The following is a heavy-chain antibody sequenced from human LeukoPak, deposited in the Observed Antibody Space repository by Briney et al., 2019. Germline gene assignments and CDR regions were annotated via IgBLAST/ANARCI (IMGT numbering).Heavy chain of an antibody. V-gene: IGHV3-30*14. D-gene: IGHD6-19*01. CDR1: GFTFSSYA. CDR3: ARDGVAVASHPYYYYGMDV. CDR2: ISYDGSNK. J-gene: IGHJ6*02. Sequence: AGGSLRLSCAASGFTFSSYAMHWVRQAPGKGLEWVAVISYDGSNKYYADSVKGRFTISRDNSKNTLYLQMNSLRAEDTAVYYCARDGVAVASHPYYYYGMDVWGQGTTVTVSS.